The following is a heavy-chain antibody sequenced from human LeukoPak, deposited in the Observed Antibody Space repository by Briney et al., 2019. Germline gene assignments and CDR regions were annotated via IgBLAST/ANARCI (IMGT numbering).Heavy chain of an antibody. Sequence: GGSLRLSCAASGFTFSDYYMSWIRQAPGKGLEWVSYISSSSSYTNYADPVKGRFTISRDNAKNSLYLQMNSLRAEDTAVYYCARDGVYSSGSGDYWGQGTLVTVSS. CDR3: ARDGVYSSGSGDY. CDR2: ISSSSSYT. J-gene: IGHJ4*02. D-gene: IGHD6-19*01. CDR1: GFTFSDYY. V-gene: IGHV3-11*06.